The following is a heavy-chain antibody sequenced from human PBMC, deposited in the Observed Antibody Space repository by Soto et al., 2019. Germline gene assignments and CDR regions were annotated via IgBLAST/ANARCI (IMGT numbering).Heavy chain of an antibody. D-gene: IGHD5-18*01. CDR3: ARDLAPQDKAMALDY. Sequence: VGSLRLSCAVSGIIFTGYGTHWVRQAPGKGLEWVAVISYDGSNKYYADSVKGRFTISRDNSKNTLYLQMNSLRAEDTAVYYCARDLAPQDKAMALDYWGQGTLVTVSS. V-gene: IGHV3-30*19. J-gene: IGHJ4*02. CDR2: ISYDGSNK. CDR1: GIIFTGYG.